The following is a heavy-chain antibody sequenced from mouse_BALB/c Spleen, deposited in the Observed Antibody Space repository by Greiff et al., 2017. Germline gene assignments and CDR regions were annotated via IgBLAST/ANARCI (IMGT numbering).Heavy chain of an antibody. CDR2: INPSTGYT. J-gene: IGHJ1*01. V-gene: IGHV1-7*01. CDR3: ARRGGDWYFDV. Sequence: QVHVKQSGAELAKPGASVKMSCKASGYTFTSYWMHWVKQRPGQGLEWIGYINPSTGYTEYNQKFKDKATLTADKSSSTAYMQLSSLTSEDSAVYYCARRGGDWYFDVWGAGTTVTVSS. CDR1: GYTFTSYW.